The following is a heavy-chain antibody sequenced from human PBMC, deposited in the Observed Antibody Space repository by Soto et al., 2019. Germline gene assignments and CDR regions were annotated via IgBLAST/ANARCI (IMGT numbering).Heavy chain of an antibody. CDR1: GFTFSSYS. CDR2: ISSGSKTI. J-gene: IGHJ4*02. D-gene: IGHD3-10*01. Sequence: HPGGSLRLSCAASGFTFSSYSMNWVRQAPGKGLEWVSYISSGSKTIYYADSVQGRFTVSRDNAKNSQYLQMSSLTDEDTAVYYCAREDILGVRSFDYWGRGTLVTVSS. CDR3: AREDILGVRSFDY. V-gene: IGHV3-48*02.